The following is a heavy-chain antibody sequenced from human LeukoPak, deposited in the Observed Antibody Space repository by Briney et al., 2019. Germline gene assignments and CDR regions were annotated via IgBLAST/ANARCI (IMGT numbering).Heavy chain of an antibody. Sequence: GGSLRLSCAASGFTFSRFWMTWVRQAPGKGLEWVANINEDGSQIYYVGSVKGRFTISRDNAKNSLYLQMNSLRAEDTAVYYCARDAAYGYDRFDYWGQGTQVTVSS. CDR3: ARDAAYGYDRFDY. J-gene: IGHJ4*02. D-gene: IGHD5-18*01. CDR2: INEDGSQI. V-gene: IGHV3-7*01. CDR1: GFTFSRFW.